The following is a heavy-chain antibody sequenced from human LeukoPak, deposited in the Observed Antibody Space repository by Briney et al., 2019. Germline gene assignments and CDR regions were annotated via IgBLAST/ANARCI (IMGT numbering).Heavy chain of an antibody. CDR2: MNPKSGDT. CDR1: GYSFSVYY. D-gene: IGHD3-16*01. CDR3: VPRGDEGFDY. J-gene: IGHJ4*02. Sequence: ASVTVSFTTSGYSFSVYYMHWVRQAPGQGLEWMGRMNPKSGDTNYAQKFQGRVTMTRDTSINTAYMELSSLRSDDTAVYYCVPRGDEGFDYWGQGSLVTVSS. V-gene: IGHV1-2*06.